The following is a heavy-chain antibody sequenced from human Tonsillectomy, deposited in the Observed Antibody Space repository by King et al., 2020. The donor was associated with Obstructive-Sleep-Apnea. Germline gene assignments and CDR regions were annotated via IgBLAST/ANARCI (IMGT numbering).Heavy chain of an antibody. CDR1: GYSFTSYW. CDR2: IYPGDSYT. CDR3: ARQGEVDTAMVSPIDY. J-gene: IGHJ4*02. Sequence: VQLVQSGAEVKKPGESLKISCKGSGYSFTSYWIGWVRQMPGKGLEWMGIIYPGDSYTRYSPSFQGQVTISADKSISTAYLQWSSLKASDTAMYYCARQGEVDTAMVSPIDYWGQGTLVTVSS. V-gene: IGHV5-51*01. D-gene: IGHD5-18*01.